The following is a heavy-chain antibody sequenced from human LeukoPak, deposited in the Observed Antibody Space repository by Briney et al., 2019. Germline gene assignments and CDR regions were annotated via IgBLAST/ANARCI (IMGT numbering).Heavy chain of an antibody. D-gene: IGHD5-18*01. CDR3: AKGSTAGYYFDY. V-gene: IGHV3-23*01. Sequence: PGGSLRLSCAASGFIFSSYAMGWVRQAPGKGLEWVSVISGSGDVTYYADSVKGRFTISRDNSKNTLYLQMNSLRAEDTAVFYCAKGSTAGYYFDYWGQGTLVTVSS. J-gene: IGHJ4*02. CDR1: GFIFSSYA. CDR2: ISGSGDVT.